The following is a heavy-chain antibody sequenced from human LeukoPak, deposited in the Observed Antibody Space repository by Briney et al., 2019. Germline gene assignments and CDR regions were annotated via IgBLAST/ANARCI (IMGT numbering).Heavy chain of an antibody. J-gene: IGHJ4*02. CDR2: IIPILGIA. D-gene: IGHD2-15*01. CDR1: GYTFTSYA. Sequence: ASVKVSCKASGYTFTSYAISWVRQAPGQGLEWMGRIIPILGIANYAQKFQGRVTITADKSTSTAYMELSSLRSEDTAVYYCASEGYCSGGSCYYYFDYWGQGTLVTVSS. CDR3: ASEGYCSGGSCYYYFDY. V-gene: IGHV1-69*04.